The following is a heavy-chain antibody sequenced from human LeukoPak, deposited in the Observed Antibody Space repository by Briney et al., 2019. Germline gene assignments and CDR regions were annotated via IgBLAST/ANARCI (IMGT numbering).Heavy chain of an antibody. CDR2: IYPGYTDT. V-gene: IGHV5-51*01. D-gene: IGHD6-6*01. CDR3: ARQGYSSSSRFDY. J-gene: IGHJ4*02. CDR1: GYTFTNYW. Sequence: GESLKISCNGSGYTFTNYWIGLVPQMPGKGLEWMGIIYPGYTDTRYSPSFQGQVTISADKSITTAYLQSSSLKASDTAMYYCARQGYSSSSRFDYWGQGTLVTVSS.